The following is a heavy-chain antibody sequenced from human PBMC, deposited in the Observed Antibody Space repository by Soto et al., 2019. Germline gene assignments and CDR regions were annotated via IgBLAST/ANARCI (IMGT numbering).Heavy chain of an antibody. V-gene: IGHV1-18*01. D-gene: IGHD4-17*01. CDR1: GYIFTSYG. J-gene: IGHJ4*02. CDR2: ISGYNGDA. CDR3: ARVLHFGDYPLGY. Sequence: QIQLVQSGAEGKKPGASVKVSCKASGYIFTSYGISWVRQATGKGLEWVAWISGYNGDANYAQSVQGRVTLTTDTSTTTAYMELTSLRSDDTAVYYFARVLHFGDYPLGYWGPGTLVTVSS.